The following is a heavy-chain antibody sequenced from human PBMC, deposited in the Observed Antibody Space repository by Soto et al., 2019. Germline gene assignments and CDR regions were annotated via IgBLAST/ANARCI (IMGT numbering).Heavy chain of an antibody. J-gene: IGHJ6*02. CDR2: IYPGDSDT. Sequence: GESLKISCKGSGYSFTSYWIGWVRQXPGKGLEWMGIIYPGDSDTRYSPSFQGQVTISADKSISTAYLQWSSLKASDTAIYYCARTAAAGKYYYGVDVWGQGTTVTVSS. V-gene: IGHV5-51*01. CDR3: ARTAAAGKYYYGVDV. D-gene: IGHD6-13*01. CDR1: GYSFTSYW.